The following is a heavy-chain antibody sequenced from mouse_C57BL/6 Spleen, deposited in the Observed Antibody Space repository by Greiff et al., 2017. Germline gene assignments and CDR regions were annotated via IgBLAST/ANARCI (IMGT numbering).Heavy chain of an antibody. V-gene: IGHV5-9-1*02. Sequence: EVHLVESGEGLVKPGGSLKLSCAASGFTFSSYAMSWVRQTPEKRLEWVAYISSGGDYIYYADTVKGRFTISRDNARNTLYLQMSSLKSEDTAMYYCTRGQLGRNAMDYWGQGTSVTVSS. D-gene: IGHD4-1*02. CDR3: TRGQLGRNAMDY. CDR1: GFTFSSYA. J-gene: IGHJ4*01. CDR2: ISSGGDYI.